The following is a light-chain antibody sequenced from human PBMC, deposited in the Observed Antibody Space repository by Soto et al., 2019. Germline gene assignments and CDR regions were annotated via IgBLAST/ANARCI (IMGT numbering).Light chain of an antibody. V-gene: IGKV3-20*01. Sequence: EIVLTQSPGTLSLSPGERATLSCRASQSVSSSYLAWYQQRPGQAPRLLIYGAASRAIGVPDRFSGSGSGADFTLRISRLDPEDFAVYYCQQYGSPCTFGQGTKLEIK. CDR3: QQYGSPCT. CDR2: GAA. CDR1: QSVSSSY. J-gene: IGKJ2*02.